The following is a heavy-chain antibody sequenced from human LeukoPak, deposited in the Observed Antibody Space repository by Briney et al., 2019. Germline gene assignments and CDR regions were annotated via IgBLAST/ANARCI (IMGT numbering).Heavy chain of an antibody. CDR2: ISSSGSTI. CDR3: TRDQTPYY. CDR1: GFTFSSYE. Sequence: GGSLRLSCAASGFTFSSYEMNWVRQAPGKGLEWVSYISSSGSTIYYADSVKGRFTISRDNAKNSLYLQMNSLRPEDTAMYYCTRDQTPYYWGQGTLVTVSS. V-gene: IGHV3-48*03. J-gene: IGHJ4*02.